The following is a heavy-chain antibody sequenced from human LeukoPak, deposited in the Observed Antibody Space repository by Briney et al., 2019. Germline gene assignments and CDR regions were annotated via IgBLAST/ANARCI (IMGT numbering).Heavy chain of an antibody. V-gene: IGHV1-24*01. CDR1: GYTLTELS. CDR2: FDPEDGET. D-gene: IGHD1-26*01. Sequence: ASVKVSCKVSGYTLTELSMHWVRQAPGKGLEWMGGFDPEDGETIYAQKFQGRVTMTEDTSTDTAYMELSSLRSEDTAVYYCATTGIVGATSDYYYGMDVWGQGTTVTVSS. J-gene: IGHJ6*02. CDR3: ATTGIVGATSDYYYGMDV.